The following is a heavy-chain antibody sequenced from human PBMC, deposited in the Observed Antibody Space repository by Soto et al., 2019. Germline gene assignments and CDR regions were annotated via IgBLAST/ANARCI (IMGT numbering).Heavy chain of an antibody. CDR1: GGTFNRYA. D-gene: IGHD3-3*01. CDR3: ARSAITLFGVVSIPPHYCSEMDV. J-gene: IGHJ6*02. CDR2: IIPIFGIG. Sequence: QVQLVQSGAEVKKPGSSVKVSCKASGGTFNRYAISWVRQAPGQGLEWMGGIIPIFGIGNDAQRFQGRVTITADESTGTAYMELISLRSEDTGVYYCARSAITLFGVVSIPPHYCSEMDVWGQGTTVTVSS. V-gene: IGHV1-69*01.